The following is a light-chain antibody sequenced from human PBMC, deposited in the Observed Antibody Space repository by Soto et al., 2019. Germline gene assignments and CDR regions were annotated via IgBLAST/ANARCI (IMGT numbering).Light chain of an antibody. Sequence: DIQMTQPPSTLSASVGDRVTVTCRASQSISSWLAWYQQKAGKAPKLLIYKASALESGVPSRFSGSGSGTEFTLTISSLEPEDFATYYCQHYNTYPWTFGQGTKVEIK. V-gene: IGKV1-5*03. J-gene: IGKJ1*01. CDR2: KAS. CDR3: QHYNTYPWT. CDR1: QSISSW.